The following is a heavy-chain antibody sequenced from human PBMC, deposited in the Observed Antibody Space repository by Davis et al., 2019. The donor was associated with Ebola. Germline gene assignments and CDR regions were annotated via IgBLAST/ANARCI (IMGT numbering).Heavy chain of an antibody. J-gene: IGHJ6*02. CDR3: ASLYCSGGSCHGGMDV. CDR1: GGSISSYY. V-gene: IGHV4-59*08. D-gene: IGHD2-15*01. CDR2: IYYSGST. Sequence: SETLSLTCTVSGGSISSYYWSWIRQPPGKGLEWIGYIYYSGSTNYNPSPKSRVTISVDTSKNQFSLKLSSVTAADTAVYYCASLYCSGGSCHGGMDVWGQGTTVTVSS.